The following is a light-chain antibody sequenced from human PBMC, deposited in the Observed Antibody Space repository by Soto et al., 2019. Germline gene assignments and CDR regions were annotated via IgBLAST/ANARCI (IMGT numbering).Light chain of an antibody. CDR2: GAS. CDR1: QSVSSNY. J-gene: IGKJ1*01. Sequence: EIVLTQSPGTLSLSAGDRATLSCRASQSVSSNYLACYQQKPGQTPRLLIYGASSRATGIPDRFSGSGSGTDFTLTISRLEPEEFAVYYCQQSGSSPWTFGQGTKVEIK. CDR3: QQSGSSPWT. V-gene: IGKV3-20*01.